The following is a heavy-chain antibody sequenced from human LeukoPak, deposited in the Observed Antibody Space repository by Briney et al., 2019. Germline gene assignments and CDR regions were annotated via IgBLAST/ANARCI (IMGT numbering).Heavy chain of an antibody. D-gene: IGHD3-22*01. Sequence: SQTLSLTCTVSGGSISSGSYYWSWIRQPAGKGLEWIGRIYTSGSTNYNPSLKSRVTISVDTSKNQFSLKLSSVTAADTAVYYCARESNYYDSSGYSPSAFDIWGQGTMVTVSS. CDR3: ARESNYYDSSGYSPSAFDI. V-gene: IGHV4-61*02. J-gene: IGHJ3*02. CDR1: GGSISSGSYY. CDR2: IYTSGST.